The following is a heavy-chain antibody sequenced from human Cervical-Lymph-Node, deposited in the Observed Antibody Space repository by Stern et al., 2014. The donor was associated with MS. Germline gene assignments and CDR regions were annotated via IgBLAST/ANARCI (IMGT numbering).Heavy chain of an antibody. V-gene: IGHV1-2*02. J-gene: IGHJ4*02. CDR2: INPNRGDT. CDR1: GYTFTDYY. CDR3: ARSPVQLTSPGPFDH. Sequence: VQLVQSGADVKKPGASVKVSCKASGYTFTDYYIHWVRQAPGQGREWMGRINPNRGDTDYAPKVQGRVTMTRDTSVSTAYMELSSLRSDDTAVFYCARSPVQLTSPGPFDHWGQGSLVAVSS. D-gene: IGHD1-1*01.